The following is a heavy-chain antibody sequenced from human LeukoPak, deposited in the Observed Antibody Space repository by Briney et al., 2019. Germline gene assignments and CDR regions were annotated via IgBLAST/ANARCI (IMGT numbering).Heavy chain of an antibody. CDR2: ISSSSSTI. Sequence: GGSLRLSCAASGFTFSSYSMNWVRQAPGKGLEWVSYISSSSSTIYYADSVKGRFTISRDNAKNSLYLQMNSLRAEDTAVYYCAREGAYGDYLSDYWGQGTLVTVSP. CDR3: AREGAYGDYLSDY. D-gene: IGHD4-17*01. CDR1: GFTFSSYS. J-gene: IGHJ4*02. V-gene: IGHV3-48*01.